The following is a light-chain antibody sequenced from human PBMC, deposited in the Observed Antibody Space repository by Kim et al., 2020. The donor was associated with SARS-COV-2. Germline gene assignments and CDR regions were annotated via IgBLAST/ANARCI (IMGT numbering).Light chain of an antibody. CDR2: YNS. Sequence: APGQPARFTCGGNNIECHSVHWYQQTPGQAPVLVIYYNSDRHSGIPDRFSGSKAATTATLTISRVEAGDEADYYCQVWDTDTDDYVFGTGTKVTVL. V-gene: IGLV3-21*01. J-gene: IGLJ1*01. CDR3: QVWDTDTDDYV. CDR1: NIECHS.